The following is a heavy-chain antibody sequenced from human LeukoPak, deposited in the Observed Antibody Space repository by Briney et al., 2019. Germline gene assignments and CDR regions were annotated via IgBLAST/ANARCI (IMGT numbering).Heavy chain of an antibody. CDR2: ISGSGGST. D-gene: IGHD6-13*01. V-gene: IGHV3-23*01. CDR3: AKCRGIAAAGTRDWFDP. J-gene: IGHJ5*02. CDR1: GSTFYTYA. Sequence: GGSLRLSCSASGSTFYTYAMSWVRQAPGKGLEWVSAISGSGGSTYYADSVKGRFTISRDNSKNTLYLQMNSLRAEDTAVYYCAKCRGIAAAGTRDWFDPWGQGTLVTVSS.